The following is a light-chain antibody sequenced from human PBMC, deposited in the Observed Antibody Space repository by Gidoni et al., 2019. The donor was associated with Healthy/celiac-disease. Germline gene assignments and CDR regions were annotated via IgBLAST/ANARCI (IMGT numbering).Light chain of an antibody. J-gene: IGKJ1*01. Sequence: LVMPKSPATLSVSPGERATLSCTASQSLSTNLAWYQQKPGQAPMLLIYGASTRATGIPARFSGSGSGTEFTLTISSLQSEDFAVYYCQQYNNWPRTCGQXTKVEIK. V-gene: IGKV3-15*01. CDR3: QQYNNWPRT. CDR1: QSLSTN. CDR2: GAS.